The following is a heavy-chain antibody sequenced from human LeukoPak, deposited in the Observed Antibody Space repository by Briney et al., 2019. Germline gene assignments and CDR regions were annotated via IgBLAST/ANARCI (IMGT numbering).Heavy chain of an antibody. CDR3: ARMWEQQLVGSGYYMDV. D-gene: IGHD6-13*01. Sequence: GGSLRLSCAASGFTFSSYSMNWVRQAPGKGLEWVSSISSSSSYIYYADSVKGRFTISRDNAKNSLYLQMNSLRAEDTAVYYCARMWEQQLVGSGYYMDVWGKGTTVTVSS. J-gene: IGHJ6*03. V-gene: IGHV3-21*01. CDR1: GFTFSSYS. CDR2: ISSSSSYI.